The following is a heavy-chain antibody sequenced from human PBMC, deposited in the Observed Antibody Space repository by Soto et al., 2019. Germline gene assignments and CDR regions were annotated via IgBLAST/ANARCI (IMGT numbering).Heavy chain of an antibody. CDR3: ARQIEAGSPDS. CDR2: IYYSGST. D-gene: IGHD6-13*01. J-gene: IGHJ4*02. Sequence: PSETLSLTCTVSGDSISSSSYYWGWIRQPPGKALEWIATIYYSGSTYYNPSLKSRVTISVDTSKNQFSLKLSSVTAADAAMYYCARQIEAGSPDSWGQGTLVTVSS. V-gene: IGHV4-39*01. CDR1: GDSISSSSYY.